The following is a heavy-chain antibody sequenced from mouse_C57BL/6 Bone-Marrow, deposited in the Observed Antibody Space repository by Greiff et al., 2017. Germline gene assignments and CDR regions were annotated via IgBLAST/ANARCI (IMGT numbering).Heavy chain of an antibody. Sequence: VQLQQPGAELVKPGASVKLSCKASGYTFTSYWMHWVKQRPGQGLEWIGMIHPNSGSTNYNETFKSKATLTVDKSSSTAYMQSSSLTSEDSAVYYCARKQGRSLYAMDYWGQGTSVTVSS. CDR3: ARKQGRSLYAMDY. CDR2: IHPNSGST. J-gene: IGHJ4*01. CDR1: GYTFTSYW. V-gene: IGHV1-64*01.